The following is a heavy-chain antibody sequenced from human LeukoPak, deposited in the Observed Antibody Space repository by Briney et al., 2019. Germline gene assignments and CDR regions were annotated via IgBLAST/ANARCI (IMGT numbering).Heavy chain of an antibody. D-gene: IGHD2-2*01. CDR3: ATGGWASSTGNY. J-gene: IGHJ4*02. Sequence: ASVKVSCKASGYTFTSYDINWVRQATGQGLEWMGWMNPNSGNTGYAQKFQGRVTMTEDTSTDTAYMELSSLRSEDTAVYYCATGGWASSTGNYWGQGTLVTVSS. V-gene: IGHV1-8*01. CDR2: MNPNSGNT. CDR1: GYTFTSYD.